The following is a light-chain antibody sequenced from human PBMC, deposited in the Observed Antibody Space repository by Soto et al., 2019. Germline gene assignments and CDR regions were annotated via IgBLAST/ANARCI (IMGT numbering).Light chain of an antibody. CDR1: QSISTE. Sequence: EIAMTQSPATLSVSPGERATLSCRASQSISTELAWYQQIPGQPPRLLIYSASTRATGVPARFTGSGSGSDFTLTISGLQSEDVAIYYCQQGHNWPLTFGQGTRLEI. J-gene: IGKJ2*01. CDR2: SAS. CDR3: QQGHNWPLT. V-gene: IGKV3-15*01.